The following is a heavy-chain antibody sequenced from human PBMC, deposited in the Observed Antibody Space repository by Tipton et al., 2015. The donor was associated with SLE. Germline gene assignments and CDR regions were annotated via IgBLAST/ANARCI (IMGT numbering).Heavy chain of an antibody. V-gene: IGHV4-4*07. CDR1: GGSISRYY. J-gene: IGHJ4*02. CDR2: IYTGGNT. CDR3: VVCSPSSCSYFDY. Sequence: TLSLTCTVSGGSISRYYWGWIRQPAGKGLEWIGRIYTGGNTKYNPSREGRVTLSVDASKDQFSLRLTSVTAADTAVYYCVVCSPSSCSYFDYWGQGRLVTVSS. D-gene: IGHD2-2*01.